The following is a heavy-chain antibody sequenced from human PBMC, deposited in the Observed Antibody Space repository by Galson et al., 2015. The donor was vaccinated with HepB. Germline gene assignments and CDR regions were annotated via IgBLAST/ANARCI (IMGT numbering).Heavy chain of an antibody. Sequence: SVKVSCKASGYTFTRYGISWVRQAPGQGLEWMGWISAYTGKTEYAQKFQGRVTMTTDASASSAYVELRSLRSDDTAIYYCARDSNRISVAALDCWGQGILVTVSS. D-gene: IGHD6-19*01. CDR2: ISAYTGKT. CDR1: GYTFTRYG. V-gene: IGHV1-18*01. J-gene: IGHJ4*02. CDR3: ARDSNRISVAALDC.